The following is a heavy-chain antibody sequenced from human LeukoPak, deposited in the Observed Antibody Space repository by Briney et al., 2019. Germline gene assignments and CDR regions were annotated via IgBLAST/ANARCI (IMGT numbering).Heavy chain of an antibody. CDR3: AKESNVNYGDYVG. J-gene: IGHJ4*02. V-gene: IGHV3-23*01. D-gene: IGHD4-17*01. Sequence: GGSLRLSCAASGFTFSSYAMSWVRQAPGKGLEWVSGISGSGDNTYYADSVKGRFTISRDNSKNTPYVQVNSLGTEDTAAYYCAKESNVNYGDYVGWGQGTLVTVSS. CDR1: GFTFSSYA. CDR2: ISGSGDNT.